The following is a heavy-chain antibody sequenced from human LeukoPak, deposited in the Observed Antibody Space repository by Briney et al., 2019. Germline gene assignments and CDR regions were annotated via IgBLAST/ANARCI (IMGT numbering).Heavy chain of an antibody. V-gene: IGHV1-2*02. CDR2: INTNTGGT. CDR3: ASEFQRGFDI. Sequence: ASVKVSCKASGYIFTGYYMHWVRQAPGQGLEWMGWINTNTGGTIYAQKFQGRVTMTGNTSIRTTYMDLSSLISDDTAVYYCASEFQRGFDIWGQGTMVTVSS. J-gene: IGHJ3*02. CDR1: GYIFTGYY.